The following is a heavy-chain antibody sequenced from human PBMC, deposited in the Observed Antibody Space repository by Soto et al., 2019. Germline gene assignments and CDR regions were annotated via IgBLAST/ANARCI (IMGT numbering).Heavy chain of an antibody. CDR3: ARGRADIVATIFPVYYYGMDV. CDR1: GGTFSSYA. Sequence: ASVKVSCKASGGTFSSYAISWVRQAPGQGLEWMGGIIPIFGTANYAQKFQGRVTITADKSTSTAYMELSSLRSEDTAVYYCARGRADIVATIFPVYYYGMDVWGQGTTVTASS. J-gene: IGHJ6*02. D-gene: IGHD5-12*01. V-gene: IGHV1-69*06. CDR2: IIPIFGTA.